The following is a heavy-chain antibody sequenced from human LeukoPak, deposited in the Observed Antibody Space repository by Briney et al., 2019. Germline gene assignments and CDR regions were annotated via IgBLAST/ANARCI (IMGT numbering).Heavy chain of an antibody. Sequence: ASVTVSCTASGYTFTIFHIHWVRQAPGQGLEWVGMINPSDGSTSYAQKFQGRVTMTSDRSTSTVAMDLSSLRSDDTAVYYCARESTFRLLRNVSDIWGQGTMVTVSS. CDR2: INPSDGST. CDR3: ARESTFRLLRNVSDI. J-gene: IGHJ3*02. V-gene: IGHV1-46*01. D-gene: IGHD5-12*01. CDR1: GYTFTIFH.